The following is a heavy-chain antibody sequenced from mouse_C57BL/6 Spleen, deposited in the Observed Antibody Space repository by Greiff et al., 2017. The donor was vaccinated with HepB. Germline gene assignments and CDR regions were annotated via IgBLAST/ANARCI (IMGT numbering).Heavy chain of an antibody. D-gene: IGHD1-1*01. CDR3: ARNRDYYGSSYRTNWYFDV. Sequence: VKLMESGPGLVAPSQSLSITCTVSGFSLTSYAISWVRQPPGKGLEWLGVIWTGGGTNYNSALKSRLSISKDNSKSQVFLKMNSLQTDDTARYYCARNRDYYGSSYRTNWYFDVWGTGTTVTVSS. CDR1: GFSLTSYA. CDR2: IWTGGGT. V-gene: IGHV2-9-1*01. J-gene: IGHJ1*03.